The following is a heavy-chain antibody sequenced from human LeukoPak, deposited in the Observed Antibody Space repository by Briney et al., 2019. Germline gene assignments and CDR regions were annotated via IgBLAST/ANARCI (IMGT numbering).Heavy chain of an antibody. CDR3: AKDRGNNFGFRGFTDF. D-gene: IGHD5-18*01. J-gene: IGHJ4*02. CDR2: ISYDGSRI. V-gene: IGHV3-30*04. Sequence: GWSLRLSCVASGFTFSGSAMHWVRQAPGKGLEGVAFISYDGSRINYADSVKGRITISRDNSNNTLYLQMNSLRAEDTAVYYCAKDRGNNFGFRGFTDFWGQGTLVTVSP. CDR1: GFTFSGSA.